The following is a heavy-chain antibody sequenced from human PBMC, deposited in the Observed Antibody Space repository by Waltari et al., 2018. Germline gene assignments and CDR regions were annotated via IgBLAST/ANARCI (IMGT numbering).Heavy chain of an antibody. CDR1: GFNFSNYF. CDR3: LNYDFDS. D-gene: IGHD1-7*01. CDR2: INKDGSSV. V-gene: IGHV3-74*01. J-gene: IGHJ4*02. Sequence: DVQVVESGGGLVRPGGSLRLSCIGSGFNFSNYFIHWVRQAPGEGPVWVARINKDGSSVNYADSVKGRFGISRDNAKSTVYLQMNNLRGEDTALYHCLNYDFDSWGQGTLVTVSS.